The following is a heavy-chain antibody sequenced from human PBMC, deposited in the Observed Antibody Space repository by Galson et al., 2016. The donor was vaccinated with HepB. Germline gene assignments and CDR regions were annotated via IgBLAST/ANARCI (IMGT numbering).Heavy chain of an antibody. Sequence: SVKVSCRASDNTFSKDYIHWVRQAPGQGLQWLGTIHPSGAYTTYAQRFDGRVTMTRDTATNTVYMELRALTSKDTAVYYCARANYNLLTGCYSGRDHWGPGAPVTVPS. CDR1: DNTFSKDY. CDR2: IHPSGAYT. D-gene: IGHD3-9*01. CDR3: ARANYNLLTGCYSGRDH. V-gene: IGHV1-46*01. J-gene: IGHJ4*01.